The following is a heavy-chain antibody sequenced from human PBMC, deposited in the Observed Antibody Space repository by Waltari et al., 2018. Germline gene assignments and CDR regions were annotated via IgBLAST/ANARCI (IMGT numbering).Heavy chain of an antibody. V-gene: IGHV1-8*03. CDR1: GYTFTSFD. Sequence: QVQLVQSGAEVKQPGASVKVSCKASGYTFTSFDISWVRQATGQGLEWMGYVNPNSGNTVYAQKFQGRVTITRDTSISTVYMELSSLRSDDTAVYYCAREPRRDDYWGQGTLVTVSS. J-gene: IGHJ4*02. CDR2: VNPNSGNT. CDR3: AREPRRDDY.